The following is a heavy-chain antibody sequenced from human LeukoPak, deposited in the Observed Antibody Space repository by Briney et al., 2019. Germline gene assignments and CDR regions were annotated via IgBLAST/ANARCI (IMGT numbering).Heavy chain of an antibody. D-gene: IGHD3-3*01. CDR2: ISSNGISP. CDR1: GFTFSDFA. CDR3: VRAHSIHDYHYGIDV. J-gene: IGHJ6*02. V-gene: IGHV3-64*01. Sequence: GGSLRLSCAASGFTFSDFAMHWLRQAPGKGLEYVSTISSNGISPYYAHSVKGRFTISRDNYMNMMYLQMGSLRDDDTAVYYCVRAHSIHDYHYGIDVWGHGTTVTVSS.